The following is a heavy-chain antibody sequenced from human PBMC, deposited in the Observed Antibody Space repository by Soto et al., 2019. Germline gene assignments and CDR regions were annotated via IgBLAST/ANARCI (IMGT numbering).Heavy chain of an antibody. V-gene: IGHV3-21*01. CDR1: GFTFSSYS. Sequence: GGSLRLSCAASGFTFSSYSMNWVRQAPGKGLEWVSSISSSSSYIYYADSVKGRFTISRDNAKNSLYLQMNSLRAEDTAVYYCARDEESGSYPGDYWGQGTLVTVSS. CDR3: ARDEESGSYPGDY. CDR2: ISSSSSYI. D-gene: IGHD1-26*01. J-gene: IGHJ4*02.